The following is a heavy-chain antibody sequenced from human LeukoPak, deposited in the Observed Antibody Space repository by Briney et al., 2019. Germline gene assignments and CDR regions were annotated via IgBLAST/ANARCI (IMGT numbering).Heavy chain of an antibody. J-gene: IGHJ4*02. V-gene: IGHV3-30*02. D-gene: IGHD2-2*01. CDR2: IRYDGSNK. CDR3: ARDRLRGCSSTSCYPFGY. CDR1: GFTFSSYG. Sequence: GGSLRLSCAASGFTFSSYGMHWVRQAPGKGLEWVAFIRYDGSNKYYADSVKGRFTISRDNSKNTLYLQMNSLRAEDTAVYYCARDRLRGCSSTSCYPFGYWGQGTLVTVSS.